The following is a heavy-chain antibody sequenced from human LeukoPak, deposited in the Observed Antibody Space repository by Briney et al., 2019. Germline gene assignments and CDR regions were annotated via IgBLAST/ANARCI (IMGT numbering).Heavy chain of an antibody. CDR3: ARQIGYCTNGVCSGWSAWFDP. CDR2: INAGNGNT. V-gene: IGHV1-3*03. Sequence: ASVKVSCKASGYTFTGYYMHWVRQATGQRLEWMGWINAGNGNTKYSQEFQGRVTITRDTSASTAYMELSSLRSEDMAVYYCARQIGYCTNGVCSGWSAWFDPWGQGTLVTVSS. J-gene: IGHJ5*02. D-gene: IGHD2-8*01. CDR1: GYTFTGYY.